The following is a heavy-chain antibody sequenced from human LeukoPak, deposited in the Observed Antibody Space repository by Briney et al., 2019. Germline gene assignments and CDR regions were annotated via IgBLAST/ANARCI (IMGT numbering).Heavy chain of an antibody. CDR3: AELGITMIGGV. CDR2: ISSRDGYM. Sequence: GGSLRLSCAASGFTFSDYSMNWVRQAPGKGLEWVSSISSRDGYMYYADSMKARFTISRDNAKNSLYLQMNSLRAEDTAVYYCAELGITMIGGVWGKGTTVTISS. CDR1: GFTFSDYS. V-gene: IGHV3-21*01. J-gene: IGHJ6*04. D-gene: IGHD3-10*02.